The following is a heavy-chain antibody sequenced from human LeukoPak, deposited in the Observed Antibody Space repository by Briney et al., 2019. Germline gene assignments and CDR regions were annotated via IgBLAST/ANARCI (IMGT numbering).Heavy chain of an antibody. CDR3: ATGGYCSSTSCRGNFDY. CDR2: INPSGGST. J-gene: IGHJ4*02. V-gene: IGHV1-46*01. Sequence: ASVKVSCKASGYTFTSYYMHWVRQAPGQGLGWMGIINPSGGSTSYAQKFQGRVTITADTSTDTAYMELSSLRSEDTAVYYCATGGYCSSTSCRGNFDYWGQGTLVTVSS. CDR1: GYTFTSYY. D-gene: IGHD2-2*01.